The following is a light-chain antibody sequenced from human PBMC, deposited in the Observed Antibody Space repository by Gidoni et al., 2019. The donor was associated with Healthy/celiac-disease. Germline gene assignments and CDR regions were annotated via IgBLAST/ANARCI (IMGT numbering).Light chain of an antibody. J-gene: IGKJ4*01. Sequence: EIVLTQSPATLSLSPGARATLACRASQSVSSYLAWYQQKPGQAPRLLIYDASNSATGIPARFSGSGSGTDFTLTTISIEPEDFAVYYCQQRSNWPPLTFGGGTQVEIK. CDR3: QQRSNWPPLT. CDR2: DAS. CDR1: QSVSSY. V-gene: IGKV3-11*01.